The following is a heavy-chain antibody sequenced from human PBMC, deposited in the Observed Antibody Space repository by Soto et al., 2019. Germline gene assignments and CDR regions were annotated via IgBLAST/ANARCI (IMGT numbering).Heavy chain of an antibody. V-gene: IGHV4-39*01. CDR3: ARRSYSSGWDNWFDP. D-gene: IGHD6-19*01. J-gene: IGHJ5*02. CDR1: GGSISSSSYY. CDR2: IYYSGST. Sequence: PSETLSLTCTVSGGSISSSSYYWGWIRQPPGKGLEWIGSIYYSGSTYYNPSLKSRVTISVDTSKNQFSLKLSSVTAADTAVYYCARRSYSSGWDNWFDPWGQGTLVTVS.